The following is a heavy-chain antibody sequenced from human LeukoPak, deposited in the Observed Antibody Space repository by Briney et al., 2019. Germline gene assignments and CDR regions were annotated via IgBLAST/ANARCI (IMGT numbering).Heavy chain of an antibody. Sequence: GGSLRLSCAASGFTFSTYAVHWVRQAPGKGLEWVAVISYDGSNEYYADSVKGRFTISRDNSKNTLYLRMNSLRAEDTAVYYCARCSRWLQLGNDYWGQGTLVTVSS. CDR1: GFTFSTYA. CDR2: ISYDGSNE. CDR3: ARCSRWLQLGNDY. V-gene: IGHV3-30*01. D-gene: IGHD5-24*01. J-gene: IGHJ4*02.